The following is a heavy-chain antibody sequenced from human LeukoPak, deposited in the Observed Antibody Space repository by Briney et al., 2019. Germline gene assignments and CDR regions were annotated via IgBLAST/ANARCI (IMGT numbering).Heavy chain of an antibody. CDR2: IKQDGSEK. CDR1: GFTFSSYW. J-gene: IGHJ4*02. D-gene: IGHD6-19*01. CDR3: VSGWYYFGY. Sequence: PGGSLRLSCAASGFTFSSYWMNWVRQAPGKGLEWVANIKQDGSEKYYVDSVKGRFTISRDNTKNSLYLQMNSLRAEDTAVYYCVSGWYYFGYWGQGTLVTVSS. V-gene: IGHV3-7*03.